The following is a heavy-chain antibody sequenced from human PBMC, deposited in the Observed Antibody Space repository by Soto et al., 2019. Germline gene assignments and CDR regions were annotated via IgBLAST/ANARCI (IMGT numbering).Heavy chain of an antibody. J-gene: IGHJ5*02. CDR1: GFTFSSYA. D-gene: IGHD4-4*01. Sequence: GGSLRLSCAASGFTFSSYAMHWVRQAPGKGLEWVAVISYDGSNKYYADSVKGRFTISRDNSKNTLYLQMNSLRAEDTAVYYCAREGNYVWLDPWGQGTLVTVSS. CDR3: AREGNYVWLDP. CDR2: ISYDGSNK. V-gene: IGHV3-30-3*01.